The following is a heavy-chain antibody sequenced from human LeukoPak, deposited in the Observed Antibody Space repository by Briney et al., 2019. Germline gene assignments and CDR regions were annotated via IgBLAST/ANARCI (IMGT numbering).Heavy chain of an antibody. V-gene: IGHV1-2*06. Sequence: ASVRVSCKASGYTFTGYYMHWVRHAPGQGLEWMGRINPNSGGTNYAQKFQGRVTMTRDTSISTAYMELSRLRSDDTAVYYCARPHTVLYNWFDPWGQGTLVTVSS. J-gene: IGHJ5*02. CDR3: ARPHTVLYNWFDP. CDR1: GYTFTGYY. D-gene: IGHD4-11*01. CDR2: INPNSGGT.